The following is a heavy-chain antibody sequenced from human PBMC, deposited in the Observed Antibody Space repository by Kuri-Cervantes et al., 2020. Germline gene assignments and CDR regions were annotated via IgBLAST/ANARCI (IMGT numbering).Heavy chain of an antibody. V-gene: IGHV3-23*01. Sequence: GGSLRLSCAASGFTFSDYYMSWIRQAPGKGLEWVSSISESATNRYYGDSVKGRFTISRDNSKNTLYLEMSNLRAEDTAVYYCAKSRSSLNFRDMDGWGQGTTVTVSS. CDR1: GFTFSDYY. CDR3: AKSRSSLNFRDMDG. J-gene: IGHJ6*02. CDR2: ISESATNR. D-gene: IGHD6-13*01.